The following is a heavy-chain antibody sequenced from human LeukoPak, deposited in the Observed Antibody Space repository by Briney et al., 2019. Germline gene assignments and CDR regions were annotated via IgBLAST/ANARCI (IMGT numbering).Heavy chain of an antibody. CDR3: ARDPSTANWFDP. Sequence: GGSLRLSCAASGFTFSSYAMSWVRQAPGKGLEWVSAISGDGSRTYHADSVKGRFTISRDNSKNSLYLQMNSLRAEDTAVYYCARDPSTANWFDPWGQGTLVTVSS. CDR2: ISGDGSRT. V-gene: IGHV3-23*01. D-gene: IGHD4-17*01. J-gene: IGHJ5*02. CDR1: GFTFSSYA.